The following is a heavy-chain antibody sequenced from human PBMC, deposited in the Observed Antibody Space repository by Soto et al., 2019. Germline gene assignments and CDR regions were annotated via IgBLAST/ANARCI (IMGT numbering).Heavy chain of an antibody. CDR2: ISAYNGNT. CDR3: ARVDSSGYYYHYYYGMDV. CDR1: GYTFTSYG. Sequence: VKVSCKASGYTFTSYGISWVRQAPGQGLEWMGWISAYNGNTNYAQKLQGRVTMTTDTSTSTAYMELRSLRSDDTAVYYCARVDSSGYYYHYYYGMDVWGQGTTVTV. J-gene: IGHJ6*02. D-gene: IGHD3-22*01. V-gene: IGHV1-18*01.